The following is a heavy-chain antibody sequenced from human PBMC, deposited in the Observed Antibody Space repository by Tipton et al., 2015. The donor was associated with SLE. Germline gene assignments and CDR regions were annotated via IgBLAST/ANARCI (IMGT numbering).Heavy chain of an antibody. Sequence: QSGPEVKKPGASVKVSCKASGYTFTGYYMHWVRQAPGQGLEWMGWISAYNGNTNYAQKLQGRVTMTTDTSTSTAYMELRSLRSDDTAVYYCAKDRYCSGGTCFASYFDHWGQGSLVTVSS. CDR3: AKDRYCSGGTCFASYFDH. V-gene: IGHV1-18*04. CDR2: ISAYNGNT. D-gene: IGHD2-15*01. CDR1: GYTFTGYY. J-gene: IGHJ4*02.